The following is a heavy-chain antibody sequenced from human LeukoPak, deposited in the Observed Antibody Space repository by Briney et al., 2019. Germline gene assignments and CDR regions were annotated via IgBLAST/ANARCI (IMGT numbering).Heavy chain of an antibody. Sequence: GGSLRLSCAPSGFTFSSYSMNWVRQAPGKGLEWVSSIRSSSSYIYYADSVKGRFTISRDNAKNSLYLQMSSLRAEDTAVYYCARADGCDYWGQGTLVTVSS. CDR3: ARADGCDY. V-gene: IGHV3-21*01. J-gene: IGHJ4*02. CDR1: GFTFSSYS. CDR2: IRSSSSYI.